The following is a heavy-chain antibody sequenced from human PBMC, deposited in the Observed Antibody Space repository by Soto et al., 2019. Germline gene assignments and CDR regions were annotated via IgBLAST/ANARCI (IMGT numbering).Heavy chain of an antibody. D-gene: IGHD2-2*01. CDR1: GFTFSSYA. V-gene: IGHV3-23*01. CDR2: ISGSGGST. CDR3: ATDCSSTSCYPYCGGDCYPGY. J-gene: IGHJ4*02. Sequence: GGSLRLSCAASGFTFSSYAMSWVRQAPGKGLEWVSAISGSGGSTYYADSVKGRFTISRDNSKNTLYLQMNSLRAEDTAVYYCATDCSSTSCYPYCGGDCYPGYWGQGTLVTVSS.